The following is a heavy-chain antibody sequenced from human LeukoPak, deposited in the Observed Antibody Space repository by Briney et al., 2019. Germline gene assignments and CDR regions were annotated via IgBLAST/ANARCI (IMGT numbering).Heavy chain of an antibody. CDR3: GRDSLVGYFSYYYMDV. D-gene: IGHD2-15*01. Sequence: SETLSLTCSVSVGAITSNYWTWIRQSPVKGLEWIGDISNSGSTSYNPSLKSRVTISIDTSKNQFSLKLSSVTAADTAVYYCGRDSLVGYFSYYYMDVWGKGTTVTVSS. V-gene: IGHV4-59*01. J-gene: IGHJ6*03. CDR2: ISNSGST. CDR1: VGAITSNY.